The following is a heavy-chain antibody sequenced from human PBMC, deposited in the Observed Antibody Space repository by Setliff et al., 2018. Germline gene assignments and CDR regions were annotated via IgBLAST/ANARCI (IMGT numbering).Heavy chain of an antibody. D-gene: IGHD3-22*01. J-gene: IGHJ3*01. V-gene: IGHV4-61*10. CDR3: AREVGISGYYGRSSHYSFDL. Sequence: PSETLSLTCNVSGASISSGSHYWSWIRQSAGEKPTWIGHVYSTGSTNYNPSFESRVSISVDKSNNQFSLKVTSVTAADTAMYYCAREVGISGYYGRSSHYSFDLWGQGKMVTVSS. CDR2: VYSTGST. CDR1: GASISSGSHY.